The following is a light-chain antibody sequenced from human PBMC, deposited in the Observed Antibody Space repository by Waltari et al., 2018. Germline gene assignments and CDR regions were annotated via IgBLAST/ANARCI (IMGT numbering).Light chain of an antibody. CDR2: RSD. Sequence: QSVLTQPPSASGTPGQRVTISCSGSASNIGGNLVNWYQQLPGKAPKLLIYRSDQRPLGVPDRFACSKPGTSASLAISGLQSDDEADYFCASWDDSLNGHWVFGGGTKVTVL. CDR3: ASWDDSLNGHWV. V-gene: IGLV1-44*01. J-gene: IGLJ3*02. CDR1: ASNIGGNL.